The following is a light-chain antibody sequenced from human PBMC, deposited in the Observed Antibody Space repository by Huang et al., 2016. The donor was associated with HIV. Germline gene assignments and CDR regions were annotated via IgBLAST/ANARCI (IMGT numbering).Light chain of an antibody. Sequence: EIVLTQSPATLSVSPGERATLACRASPSINSNLAWYQQKYGQAPRLLISGASTRASGIPARFSGSGSRTEFTLTISSLQSEDFAVYYCQQYYHWPQTFGQGTKVEIK. CDR3: QQYYHWPQT. CDR1: PSINSN. CDR2: GAS. J-gene: IGKJ1*01. V-gene: IGKV3-15*01.